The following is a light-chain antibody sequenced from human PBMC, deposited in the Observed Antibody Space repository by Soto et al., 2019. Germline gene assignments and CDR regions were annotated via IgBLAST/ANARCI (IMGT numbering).Light chain of an antibody. CDR3: TSYTSSSPYV. V-gene: IGLV2-14*01. J-gene: IGLJ1*01. Sequence: QSALTQPASVSGSPGQSITISCIGTSSDVGGYNYVSWYQQHPGKAPRLIIYEVSRRPSGISNRLSGSKSGNTASLTISGLQAVDEADYYCTSYTSSSPYVFGTGTKLTVL. CDR2: EVS. CDR1: SSDVGGYNY.